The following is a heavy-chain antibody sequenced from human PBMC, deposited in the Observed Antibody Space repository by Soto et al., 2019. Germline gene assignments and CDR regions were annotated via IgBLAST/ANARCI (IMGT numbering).Heavy chain of an antibody. CDR3: AKEPAVAGMLALDF. CDR1: GYTFSNYI. CDR2: INAANGNT. J-gene: IGHJ4*02. Sequence: QVQIVQSGAGVKKPGASVKISCKDSGYTFSNYITHWVRQAPGERLEWMGWINAANGNTKYSQKFQGRVTITRDTSATTIYMDLSSLRSEDTGVYYCAKEPAVAGMLALDFWGQGTLVTVSS. V-gene: IGHV1-3*01. D-gene: IGHD6-19*01.